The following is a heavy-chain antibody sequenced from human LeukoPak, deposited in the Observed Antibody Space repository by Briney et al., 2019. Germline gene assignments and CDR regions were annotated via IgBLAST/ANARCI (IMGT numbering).Heavy chain of an antibody. D-gene: IGHD5-18*01. CDR3: ARGRIQLWTNDY. CDR1: GYTFTSYD. CDR2: MNPNSGNT. J-gene: IGHJ4*02. V-gene: IGHV1-8*01. Sequence: ASVKVSCKASGYTFTSYDINWVRQAPGQGLEWMGWMNPNSGNTGYAQKFQGRVTMTRNTSISTAYMELSSLRSEDTAAYYCARGRIQLWTNDYWGQGTLVTVSS.